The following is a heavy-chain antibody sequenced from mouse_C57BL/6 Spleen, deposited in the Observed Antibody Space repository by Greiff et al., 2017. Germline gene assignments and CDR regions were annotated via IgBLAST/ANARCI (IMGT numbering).Heavy chain of an antibody. Sequence: QVQLQQPGAELVMPGASVKLSCKASGYTFTSYWMHWVKQRPGQGLEWIGEIDPSDSYTNYNQKFKGKSTLTVDKSSSTAYMQLSSLTSEDSAVFYCARSYINYGGFAYWGQGTLVTVSA. J-gene: IGHJ3*01. CDR2: IDPSDSYT. CDR1: GYTFTSYW. D-gene: IGHD2-5*01. CDR3: ARSYINYGGFAY. V-gene: IGHV1-69*01.